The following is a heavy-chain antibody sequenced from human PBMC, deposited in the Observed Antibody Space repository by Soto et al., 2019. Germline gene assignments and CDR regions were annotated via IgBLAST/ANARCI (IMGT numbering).Heavy chain of an antibody. J-gene: IGHJ4*02. D-gene: IGHD3-16*01. Sequence: QITLKESGPPLVKPTQTLTLTCSFSGCSLGTRGVGVGWIRQPPGKALEWLALIYWDDDKRYSPSLKTRLTITKETSKSQVVLTVTSMDPVDTATYYCAYGFYTFTGYFDYWGQGILFTVSS. V-gene: IGHV2-5*02. CDR3: AYGFYTFTGYFDY. CDR1: GCSLGTRGVG. CDR2: IYWDDDK.